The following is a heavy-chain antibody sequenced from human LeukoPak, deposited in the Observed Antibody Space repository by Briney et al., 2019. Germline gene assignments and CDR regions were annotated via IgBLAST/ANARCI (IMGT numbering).Heavy chain of an antibody. CDR2: IYTSGST. J-gene: IGHJ6*03. Sequence: SETLSLTCTVSGGSISSYYWSWIRQPAGKGLEWIGRIYTSGSTNYNPSLKSRVTMSVGTSKNQFSLKLSSVTAADTAVYYCARWSTTVPSAPLSYYYYYMDVWGKGTTVTVSS. V-gene: IGHV4-4*07. CDR1: GGSISSYY. CDR3: ARWSTTVPSAPLSYYYYYMDV. D-gene: IGHD4-11*01.